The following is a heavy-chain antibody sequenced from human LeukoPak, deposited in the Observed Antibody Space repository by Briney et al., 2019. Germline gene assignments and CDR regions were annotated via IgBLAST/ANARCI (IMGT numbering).Heavy chain of an antibody. V-gene: IGHV4-34*01. J-gene: IGHJ4*02. CDR2: INHSGST. CDR1: GGSFSGYY. Sequence: PSETLSLTCAVYGGSFSGYYWSWIRQPPGKGLEWIGEINHSGSTNYNPSLKSRVTISVDTSKDQFSLKLSSVTAADTAVYYCARQWVGSWYLHPFDYWGQGTLVTVSS. CDR3: ARQWVGSWYLHPFDY. D-gene: IGHD6-13*01.